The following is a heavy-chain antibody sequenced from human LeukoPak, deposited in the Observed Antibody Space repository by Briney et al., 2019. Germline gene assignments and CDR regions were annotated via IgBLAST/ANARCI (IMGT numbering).Heavy chain of an antibody. CDR1: GGSISSGGYY. Sequence: SETLSLTCTVSGGSISSGGYYWSWIRQPPGKGLEWIGYIYHSGSTYYNPSLKSRVTISVDRSKNQFSLKLSSVTAADTAVYYRARGRNLPLTGYDYWGQGTLVTVSS. CDR3: ARGRNLPLTGYDY. V-gene: IGHV4-30-2*01. D-gene: IGHD1-20*01. J-gene: IGHJ4*02. CDR2: IYHSGST.